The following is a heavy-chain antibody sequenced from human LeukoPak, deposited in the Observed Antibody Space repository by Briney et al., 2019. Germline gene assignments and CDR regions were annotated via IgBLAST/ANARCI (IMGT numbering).Heavy chain of an antibody. Sequence: PSETLSLTCTVSGGSVSSGSYYWSWIRQPPGKGLEWIGYIYYSASTNYNPSLKSRVTISVDTSKNQFSLKLSSVTAADTAVYYCARDSDSYFDYWGQGTLVTVSS. CDR3: ARDSDSYFDY. J-gene: IGHJ4*02. CDR2: IYYSAST. CDR1: GGSVSSGSYY. V-gene: IGHV4-61*01.